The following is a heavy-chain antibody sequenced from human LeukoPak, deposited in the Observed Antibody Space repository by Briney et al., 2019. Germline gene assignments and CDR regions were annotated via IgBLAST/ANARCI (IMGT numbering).Heavy chain of an antibody. CDR3: ARGTLKAAATDFDY. CDR1: GFTFDDYG. D-gene: IGHD6-13*01. CDR2: INWNGGST. J-gene: IGHJ4*02. V-gene: IGHV3-20*04. Sequence: PGGSLRLSCAAPGFTFDDYGMSWVRQAPGKGLEWVSGINWNGGSTGYADSVKGRFTISRDNAKNSLYLQMNSLRAEDTALYYCARGTLKAAATDFDYWGQGTLVTVSS.